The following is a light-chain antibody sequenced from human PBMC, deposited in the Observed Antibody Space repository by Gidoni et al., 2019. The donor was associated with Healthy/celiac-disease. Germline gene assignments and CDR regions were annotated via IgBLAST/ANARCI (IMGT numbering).Light chain of an antibody. J-gene: IGKJ2*01. CDR3: QQRSNWPLYT. Sequence: EIVFTQSPATLSLSPGERATLSFRSSQSVSSYLYWYQQTPGQAPRLLIYDASNRATGIPARCSGSGAGKDFTLTISRLEPEDVAVYYCQQRSNWPLYTFGQGTKLEIK. CDR1: QSVSSY. CDR2: DAS. V-gene: IGKV3-11*01.